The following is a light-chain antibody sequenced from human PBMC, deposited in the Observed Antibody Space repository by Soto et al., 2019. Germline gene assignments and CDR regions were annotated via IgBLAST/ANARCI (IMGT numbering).Light chain of an antibody. CDR3: QQRSNWPRT. Sequence: EIVLTQSPATLSLSPGETATLSCRASQSVRSYIAWYQQKPGQAPRLIIYDVADRATGIPARFSGSGSGTDFTLTISYLEPEDFGVYFCQQRSNWPRTFGQGTKLEIK. CDR2: DVA. J-gene: IGKJ2*02. CDR1: QSVRSY. V-gene: IGKV3-11*01.